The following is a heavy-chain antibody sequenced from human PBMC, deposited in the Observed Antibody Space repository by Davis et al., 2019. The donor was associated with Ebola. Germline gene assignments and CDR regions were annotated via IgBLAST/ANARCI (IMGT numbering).Heavy chain of an antibody. CDR1: GYTFTSYG. D-gene: IGHD4-17*01. V-gene: IGHV1-18*01. CDR3: ARDPYGDYGTYYYGMDV. CDR2: ISAYNGNT. Sequence: ASVKVSCKASGYTFTSYGISWVRQAPGQGLEWMGWISAYNGNTNYAQKLQGRVTMTTDTSTSTAYMELRSLRSDDTAVYYCARDPYGDYGTYYYGMDVWGQGTTVTVSS. J-gene: IGHJ6*02.